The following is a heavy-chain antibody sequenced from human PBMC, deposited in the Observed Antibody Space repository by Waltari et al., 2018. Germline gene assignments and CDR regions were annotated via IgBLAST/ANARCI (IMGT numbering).Heavy chain of an antibody. CDR3: ATSVLAARLRWFDP. D-gene: IGHD6-6*01. V-gene: IGHV1-24*01. Sequence: QVQLVQSGAEVKKPGASVKVSCKVSGYTLTELSMHWVRQAPGKGLEWMGGFDPDDGETSYAKKFQGRVTMTEDTSTDTAYMELSSLRSEDTAVYYCATSVLAARLRWFDPWGQGTLVTVSS. CDR2: FDPDDGET. J-gene: IGHJ5*02. CDR1: GYTLTELS.